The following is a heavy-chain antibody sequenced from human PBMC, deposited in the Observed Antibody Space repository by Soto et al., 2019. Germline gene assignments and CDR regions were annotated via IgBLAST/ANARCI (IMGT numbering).Heavy chain of an antibody. CDR1: GGSISNRY. CDR3: TRANWYSEY. D-gene: IGHD7-27*01. CDR2: IYYNGNT. Sequence: QVQLQESGPGLVKPSETLSLTCSVSGGSISNRYWSWIRQPPGKGLEWFGYIYYNGNTNYNPSLKSRVTMSVDTSRNQISLKLTTVTAADTAVYYCTRANWYSEYWGQGTLVTVSS. J-gene: IGHJ4*02. V-gene: IGHV4-59*11.